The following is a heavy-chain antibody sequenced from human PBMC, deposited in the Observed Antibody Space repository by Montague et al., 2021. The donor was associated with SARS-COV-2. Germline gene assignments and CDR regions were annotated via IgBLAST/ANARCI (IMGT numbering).Heavy chain of an antibody. CDR2: IYYTGNT. Sequence: SETLSLTCAVSGGSISPYYWTWIRQPPGKGLEWIGYIYYTGNTKYKPSLKSRVTISLDTPKNQFSLNLKSVTAADTAVYYCARDQSRCFVASSENWLESWGQGALVTVSS. CDR1: GGSISPYY. CDR3: ARDQSRCFVASSENWLES. V-gene: IGHV4-59*01. J-gene: IGHJ5*01. D-gene: IGHD6-19*01.